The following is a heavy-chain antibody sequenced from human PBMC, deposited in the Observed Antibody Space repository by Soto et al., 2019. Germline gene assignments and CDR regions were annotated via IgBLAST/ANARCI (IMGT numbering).Heavy chain of an antibody. J-gene: IGHJ6*02. Sequence: EVQLLESGGGLIQPGGSLRLSCAASGFTFGKFVMRWVRQTPGKGLEWVSTITETGADTYYTDSVKGRFTISRDNSKNTLYLQMTTLRAEDTALYYCTKASSGRNHLEVGGPGTSVTVSS. CDR1: GFTFGKFV. CDR2: ITETGADT. V-gene: IGHV3-23*01. CDR3: TKASSGRNHLEV.